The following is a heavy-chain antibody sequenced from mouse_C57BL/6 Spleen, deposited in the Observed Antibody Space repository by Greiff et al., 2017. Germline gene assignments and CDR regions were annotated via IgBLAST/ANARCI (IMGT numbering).Heavy chain of an antibody. CDR1: GYTFTSYW. J-gene: IGHJ2*01. CDR2: IHPTSGST. Sequence: QVQLQQPGAELVKPGASVKLSCKASGYTFTSYWMHWVKQRPGQGLEWIGMIHPTSGSTNYNEKFKSKATLTVDKSSSTAYMQLSSLTSEDSAVYYCEPYGTDDFDYWGQGTTLTVSS. V-gene: IGHV1-64*01. D-gene: IGHD1-1*01. CDR3: EPYGTDDFDY.